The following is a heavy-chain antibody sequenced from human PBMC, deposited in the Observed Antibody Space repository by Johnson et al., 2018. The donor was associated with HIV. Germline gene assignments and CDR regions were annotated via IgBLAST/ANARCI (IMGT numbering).Heavy chain of an antibody. Sequence: QLVESGGGLEQPGRSLRLSCAASGFTFDDYAMHWVRQAPGKGLEWVSGISWNGGSTGYADSVKGRVTISRDNAKNSLYLQMNSLRAEDTALYYCARGRGITIFGVVIADAFDIWGQGTMVTVSS. J-gene: IGHJ3*02. D-gene: IGHD3-3*01. CDR3: ARGRGITIFGVVIADAFDI. V-gene: IGHV3-9*01. CDR2: ISWNGGST. CDR1: GFTFDDYA.